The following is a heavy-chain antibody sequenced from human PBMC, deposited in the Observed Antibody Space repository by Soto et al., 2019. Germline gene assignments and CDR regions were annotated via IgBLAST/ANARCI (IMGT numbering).Heavy chain of an antibody. CDR1: GFTFDYYW. D-gene: IGHD2-21*02. V-gene: IGHV3-74*01. CDR3: ARGGDRDY. Sequence: EVQLVESGGGLVQPGGSLRLSCVASGFTFDYYWMHWVRQAPGEGLMWVSRLQTDGSHPDYADSVKGRFTISRDNAKNTRDRQMNKLRAEDAAVYYCARGGDRDYWGQGSLVTVSS. J-gene: IGHJ4*02. CDR2: LQTDGSHP.